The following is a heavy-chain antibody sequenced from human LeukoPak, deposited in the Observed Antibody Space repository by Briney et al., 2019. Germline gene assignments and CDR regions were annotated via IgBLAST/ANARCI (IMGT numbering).Heavy chain of an antibody. J-gene: IGHJ4*02. Sequence: ASVKVSCKASRGTFSSYAISWVRQAPGQGLEWMGRIIPILGIANYTQKFQGRVTITVDKSTSTAYTELSSLRSEDTAVYYCARGSSGWYLDYWGQGTLVTVSS. CDR3: ARGSSGWYLDY. D-gene: IGHD6-19*01. V-gene: IGHV1-69*04. CDR2: IIPILGIA. CDR1: RGTFSSYA.